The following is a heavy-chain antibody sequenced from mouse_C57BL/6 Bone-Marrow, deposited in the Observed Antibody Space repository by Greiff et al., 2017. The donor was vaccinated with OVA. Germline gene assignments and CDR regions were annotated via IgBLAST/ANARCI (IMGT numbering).Heavy chain of an antibody. CDR3: ARNLLWLRRGFAY. J-gene: IGHJ3*01. Sequence: QVQLQQPGAELVRPGTSVKLSCKASGYTFTSYWMHWVKQRPGQGLEWIGVIDPSDSYTNYNQKFKGKATLAVDTSSSTAYMQLSSLTSEDSAVYYCARNLLWLRRGFAYWGQGTLVTVSA. CDR1: GYTFTSYW. D-gene: IGHD2-9*01. CDR2: IDPSDSYT. V-gene: IGHV1-59*01.